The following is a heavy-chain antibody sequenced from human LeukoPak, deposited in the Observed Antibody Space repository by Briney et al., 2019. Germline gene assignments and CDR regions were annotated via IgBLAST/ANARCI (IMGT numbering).Heavy chain of an antibody. CDR2: ITGTSTV. CDR1: GFTFSTYT. CDR3: ARDAPGSHFDY. D-gene: IGHD1-26*01. V-gene: IGHV3-69-1*01. J-gene: IGHJ4*02. Sequence: PGGSLRLSCAASGFTFSTYTMNWVRQAPGKGVEWVSSITGTSTVHYADSVKGRFTISRDNAEKSLYLQMNSLRAEDTAVYYCARDAPGSHFDYWGQGTLVTVSS.